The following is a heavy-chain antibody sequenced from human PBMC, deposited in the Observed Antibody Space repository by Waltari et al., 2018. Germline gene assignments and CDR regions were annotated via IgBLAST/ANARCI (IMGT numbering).Heavy chain of an antibody. CDR2: IYHSGST. V-gene: IGHV4-38-2*02. CDR1: GSSISSGYS. J-gene: IGHJ5*02. D-gene: IGHD4-17*01. CDR3: ARDLGPTVTPGGWFDP. Sequence: QVQLQESGPGLVKPSETLSLPCTVSGSSISSGYSWGWIRQPPGKGLEWIGSIYHSGSTYYNPSLKSRVTISVDTSKNQFSLKLSSVTAADTAVYYCARDLGPTVTPGGWFDPWGQGTLVTVSS.